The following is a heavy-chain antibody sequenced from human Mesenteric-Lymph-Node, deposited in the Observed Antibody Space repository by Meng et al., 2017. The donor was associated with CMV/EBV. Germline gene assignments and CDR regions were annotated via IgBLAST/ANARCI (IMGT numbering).Heavy chain of an antibody. V-gene: IGHV1-18*01. Sequence: CKASGYTFTTCSISWVRQAPGQGLEWMGWISAYNDDTNYAQKFQGRVTITRDTSASTAYMELSSLRSEDTAVYYCASGYGSGSSAWDWGQGTLVTVSS. CDR2: ISAYNDDT. D-gene: IGHD3-10*01. CDR3: ASGYGSGSSAWD. CDR1: GYTFTTCS. J-gene: IGHJ4*02.